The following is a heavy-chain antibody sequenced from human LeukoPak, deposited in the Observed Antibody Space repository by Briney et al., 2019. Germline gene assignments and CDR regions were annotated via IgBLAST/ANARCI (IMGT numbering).Heavy chain of an antibody. J-gene: IGHJ4*02. CDR1: GGSFSGYY. Sequence: SETLSLTCAVYGGSFSGYYWSWIRQPPGKGLEWIGEINHSGSTNYNPSLKSRVTISVDTSKNQFSLKLSSVTAADTAVYYCARAAGSLEWLLFDYWGREPWSPSPQ. D-gene: IGHD3-3*01. V-gene: IGHV4-34*01. CDR3: ARAAGSLEWLLFDY. CDR2: INHSGST.